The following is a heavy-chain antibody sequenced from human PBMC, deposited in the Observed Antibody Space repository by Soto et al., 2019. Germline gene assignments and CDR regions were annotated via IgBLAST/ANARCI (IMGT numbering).Heavy chain of an antibody. V-gene: IGHV4-61*01. CDR3: ASGVPYGYGYVPGFDP. Sequence: PSETLSLTCTVSGGSVSSGSYYWSWIRQPPGKGLEWIGYIYYSGSTNYNPSLKSRVTISVDTSKNQFSLKLSSVTAPAPAVYYCASGVPYGYGYVPGFDPGAKEPLVTVSS. CDR2: IYYSGST. CDR1: GGSVSSGSYY. D-gene: IGHD5-18*01. J-gene: IGHJ5*02.